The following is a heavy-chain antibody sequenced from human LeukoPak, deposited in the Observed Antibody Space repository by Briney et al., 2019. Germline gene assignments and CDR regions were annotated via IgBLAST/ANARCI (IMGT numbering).Heavy chain of an antibody. CDR2: INPNSGGT. V-gene: IGHV1-2*02. D-gene: IGHD3-9*01. J-gene: IGHJ4*02. CDR1: GYTFTGYY. CDR3: ARVSSVYDILTGYYLPDSALPDY. Sequence: GGSLRLSCAASGYTFTGYYMHWVRQAPGQGLEWMGWINPNSGGTNYAQKFQGRVTMTRDTSISTAYMELSRLRSDDTAVYYCARVSSVYDILTGYYLPDSALPDYWGQGTLVTVSS.